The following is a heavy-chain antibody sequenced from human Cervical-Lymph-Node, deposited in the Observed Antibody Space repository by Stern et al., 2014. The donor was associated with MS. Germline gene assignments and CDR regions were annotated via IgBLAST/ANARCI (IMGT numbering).Heavy chain of an antibody. CDR3: AKMGVTDTFWYFDL. CDR2: IYHSGST. J-gene: IGHJ2*01. D-gene: IGHD2-21*02. V-gene: IGHV4-4*02. CDR1: DGYISSSNW. Sequence: QLQLQESGPGLVKPSGTLSLTCAVSDGYISSSNWWTWVRQPPGKGLEWIGEIYHSGSTNYNPSLKSRVTMSVDKSKNQFSLRLSSVTAADTAVYYCAKMGVTDTFWYFDLWGRGTLVTVSS.